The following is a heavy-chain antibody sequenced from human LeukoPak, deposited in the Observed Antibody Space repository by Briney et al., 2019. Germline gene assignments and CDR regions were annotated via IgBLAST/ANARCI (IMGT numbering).Heavy chain of an antibody. Sequence: ASVKVSCKASGYTFTSYDINWVRQATGQGLEWMGWMNPNSGNTGYAQKFQGRVTITRNTSISTAYMELSSLRSEDTAVYYCAAVHDILTGYPYYFDYWGQGTLVTVSS. D-gene: IGHD3-9*01. V-gene: IGHV1-8*03. CDR1: GYTFTSYD. CDR2: MNPNSGNT. J-gene: IGHJ4*02. CDR3: AAVHDILTGYPYYFDY.